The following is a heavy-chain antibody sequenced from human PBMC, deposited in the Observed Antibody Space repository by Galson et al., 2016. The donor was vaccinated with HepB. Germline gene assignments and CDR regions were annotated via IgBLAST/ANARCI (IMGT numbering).Heavy chain of an antibody. D-gene: IGHD2-8*02. CDR1: GFTFSSYW. Sequence: SLRLSCAASGFTFSSYWMHWVRQAPGKGLVWVSRINSDGIDAIYADSVKGRFTISRDNAKNTVFLQMNSLRADDTAVYYCAREGQYCTGDRCYGGYFDYWGQGTLVTVSS. CDR3: AREGQYCTGDRCYGGYFDY. CDR2: INSDGIDA. V-gene: IGHV3-74*01. J-gene: IGHJ4*02.